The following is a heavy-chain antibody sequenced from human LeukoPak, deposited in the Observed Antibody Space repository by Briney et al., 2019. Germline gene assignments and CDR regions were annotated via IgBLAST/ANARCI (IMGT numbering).Heavy chain of an antibody. CDR2: IYYSGST. Sequence: PSETLSLTCTVSGGSISSSSYYWGWIRQPPGKGLEWIGSIYYSGSTYYNPSLKSRVTTSVDTSKNQFSLKLSSVTAADTAVYYCARPHLSAFDIWGQGTMVTVSS. V-gene: IGHV4-39*01. D-gene: IGHD2/OR15-2a*01. J-gene: IGHJ3*02. CDR1: GGSISSSSYY. CDR3: ARPHLSAFDI.